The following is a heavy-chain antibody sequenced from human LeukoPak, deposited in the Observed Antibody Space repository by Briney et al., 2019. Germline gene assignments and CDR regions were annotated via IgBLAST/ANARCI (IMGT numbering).Heavy chain of an antibody. CDR3: ASSKYNWNWRYNWFAP. CDR2: INHSGST. J-gene: IGHJ5*02. Sequence: SETLSLTCAVYGGSFSGYYWSWIRQPPGKGLEWIGEINHSGSTNYNPSLKSRVTISVDTSKNQFSLKLSSVTAADTAVYYCASSKYNWNWRYNWFAPWDQGTLVTVSS. V-gene: IGHV4-34*01. D-gene: IGHD1-7*01. CDR1: GGSFSGYY.